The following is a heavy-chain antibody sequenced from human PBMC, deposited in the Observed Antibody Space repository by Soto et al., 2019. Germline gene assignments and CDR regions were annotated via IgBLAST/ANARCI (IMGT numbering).Heavy chain of an antibody. Sequence: EVQLVESGGGLVQPGGSLKLSCAASGFTFSGSAMHWVRQASGKGLEWVGRIRSKANSYATAYAASVKGRFTISRDDSKNTAYLQMNSLKTEDTAVYYCTRSMVATSYWGQGTLVTVSS. CDR2: IRSKANSYAT. J-gene: IGHJ4*02. CDR1: GFTFSGSA. CDR3: TRSMVATSY. D-gene: IGHD5-12*01. V-gene: IGHV3-73*01.